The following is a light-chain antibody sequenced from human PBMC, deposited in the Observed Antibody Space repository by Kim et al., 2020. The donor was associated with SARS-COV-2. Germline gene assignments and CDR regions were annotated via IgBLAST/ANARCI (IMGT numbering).Light chain of an antibody. CDR1: SSNNVSNP. CDR2: SNS. CDR3: AAWDESLDGFLV. V-gene: IGLV1-44*01. J-gene: IGLJ2*01. Sequence: QPVIITCSGGSSNNVSNPVNCYQHVPGPAHNPIIYSNSDRHSGVPDRFTASKSDTSAALAISGLQSEDETTYYCAAWDESLDGFLVFGGGTQLTVL.